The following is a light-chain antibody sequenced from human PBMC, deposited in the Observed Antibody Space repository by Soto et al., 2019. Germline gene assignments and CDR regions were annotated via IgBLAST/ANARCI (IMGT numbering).Light chain of an antibody. Sequence: EIVLTQSPATLSLSPGERATLSCRASQSVSSYLAWYQQKPGQAPRLIIYDASNMATGIPARFSGSGSGTDFTLPISSLEPEDFSVYYCQQRSNWPPLTFGGGTKVEIK. CDR1: QSVSSY. V-gene: IGKV3-11*01. CDR3: QQRSNWPPLT. CDR2: DAS. J-gene: IGKJ4*01.